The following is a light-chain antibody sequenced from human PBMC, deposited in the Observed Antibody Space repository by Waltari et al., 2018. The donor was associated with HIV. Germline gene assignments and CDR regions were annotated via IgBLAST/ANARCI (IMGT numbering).Light chain of an antibody. CDR2: DIG. V-gene: IGLV2-11*02. Sequence: QSALTQPRSVSGSPGPSVTISSSGPSSDDGKYNYVSWYQLHPGRAPKLMIFDIGKRPSGVPDRFSGSKSGNTASLTISGLRAEDEAEYYCCSYAGSYTYVMFGGGTKLTVL. CDR3: CSYAGSYTYVM. CDR1: SSDDGKYNY. J-gene: IGLJ3*02.